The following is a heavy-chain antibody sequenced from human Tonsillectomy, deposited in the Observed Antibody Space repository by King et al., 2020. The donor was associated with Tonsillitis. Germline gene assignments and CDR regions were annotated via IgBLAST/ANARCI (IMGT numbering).Heavy chain of an antibody. Sequence: QVQLQESGPGLVKPSQTLSLTCTVSGGSIYSGNFYWSWIRQPAGKELEWIGRIYTSGSTNYNPSLKSRVTMSVDTSKNQLSLKLSSLTAADTAVYYCAGEISGSPTYGSAFDVWGQGTGVTVSA. J-gene: IGHJ3*01. CDR1: GGSIYSGNFY. D-gene: IGHD1-26*01. CDR3: AGEISGSPTYGSAFDV. CDR2: IYTSGST. V-gene: IGHV4-61*02.